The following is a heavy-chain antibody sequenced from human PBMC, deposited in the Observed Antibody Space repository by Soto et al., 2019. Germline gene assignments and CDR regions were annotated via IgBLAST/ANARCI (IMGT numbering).Heavy chain of an antibody. D-gene: IGHD3-10*01. J-gene: IGHJ6*02. CDR1: GGTFSSYA. Sequence: QVQLVQSGAEVKKPGSSVKVSCKASGGTFSSYAISWVRQAPGQGLEWMGWINPNSGGTNYAQKFQGRVTMTRDTSISTAYMELSRLRSDDTAVYYCARFGSGMDVWGQGTTVTVSS. CDR2: INPNSGGT. V-gene: IGHV1-2*02. CDR3: ARFGSGMDV.